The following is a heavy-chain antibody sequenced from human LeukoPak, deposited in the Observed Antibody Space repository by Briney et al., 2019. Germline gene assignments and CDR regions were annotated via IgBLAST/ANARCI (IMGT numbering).Heavy chain of an antibody. J-gene: IGHJ4*02. V-gene: IGHV3-33*05. CDR1: GFIFSRYG. CDR2: IQNDASTE. CDR3: ARELSQIVWGGLDY. Sequence: GGSLRLSCAASGFIFSRYGMHWDRQAPGKGLEWVAVIQNDASTENFADSVKGRFTISRDNSKNTVFLQMNSLRVEDTAVYYCARELSQIVWGGLDYGGQGTLVSVSS. D-gene: IGHD2-21*01.